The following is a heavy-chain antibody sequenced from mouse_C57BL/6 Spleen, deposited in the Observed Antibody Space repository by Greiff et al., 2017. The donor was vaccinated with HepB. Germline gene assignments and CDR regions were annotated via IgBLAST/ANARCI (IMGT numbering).Heavy chain of an antibody. CDR2: IDPETGGT. CDR3: TRATTEAGYFDV. V-gene: IGHV1-15*01. Sequence: VQLQQSGAELVRPGASVTLSCKASGYTFTDYEMHWVKQTPVHGLEWIGAIDPETGGTAYNQKFKGKAILTADKSSSTAYMELRSLTSEDSAVYYCTRATTEAGYFDVWGTGTTVTVSS. CDR1: GYTFTDYE. D-gene: IGHD1-1*01. J-gene: IGHJ1*03.